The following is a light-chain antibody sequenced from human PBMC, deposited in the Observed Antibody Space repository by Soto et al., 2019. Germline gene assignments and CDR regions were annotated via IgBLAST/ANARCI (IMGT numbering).Light chain of an antibody. Sequence: QSALTQPRSVSGSTGQSVTISCTGTSSDVGGYNYVSWYQQHPGKAPKLMIYDVSKRPSGVPDRFSGSKSGNTASLTISWLQAEDEADYYCCSYAGSYTWLFGGGTKVTVL. J-gene: IGLJ3*02. CDR3: CSYAGSYTWL. CDR1: SSDVGGYNY. V-gene: IGLV2-11*01. CDR2: DVS.